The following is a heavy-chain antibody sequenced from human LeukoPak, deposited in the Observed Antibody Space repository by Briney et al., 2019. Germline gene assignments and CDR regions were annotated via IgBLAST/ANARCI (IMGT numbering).Heavy chain of an antibody. CDR3: ARVNGLTYYYGSGSYLADY. Sequence: PSETLSLTCTVSGGSMRNFFWSWIRETPGKGLIWIGHIYYNGSTTYNPSLKSRVAMSVDTSKNQFSLKLNSVTAADTAVYYCARVNGLTYYYGSGSYLADYWGQGTLVTVSS. J-gene: IGHJ4*02. CDR1: GGSMRNFF. V-gene: IGHV4-59*01. CDR2: IYYNGST. D-gene: IGHD3-10*01.